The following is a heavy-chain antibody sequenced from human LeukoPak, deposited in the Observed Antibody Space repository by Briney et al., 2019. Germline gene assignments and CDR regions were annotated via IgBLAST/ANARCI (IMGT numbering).Heavy chain of an antibody. CDR2: INSDGSST. J-gene: IGHJ5*02. Sequence: GGSLRLSCAASGFTFSSYWMHWLRQAPGKGLVWVSRINSDGSSTSYADSVKGRFTISRDNAKNTLYLQMNSLRAEDTAVYYCARDNYDFWSGYRFDPWGQGTLVTVSS. V-gene: IGHV3-74*01. CDR1: GFTFSSYW. CDR3: ARDNYDFWSGYRFDP. D-gene: IGHD3-3*01.